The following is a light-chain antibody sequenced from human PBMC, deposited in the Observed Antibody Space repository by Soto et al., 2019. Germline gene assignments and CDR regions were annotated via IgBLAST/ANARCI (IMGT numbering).Light chain of an antibody. J-gene: IGLJ1*01. CDR2: EVY. CDR1: SSDVGGYNY. V-gene: IGLV2-8*01. CDR3: SSYVGTNSYV. Sequence: QSLLTQHPSTSGSPPHSVTISCTGTSSDVGGYNYVSWYQQHPGKAPKLIIYEVYKRPSGVPDRFSGSKSGNTAALTVSGLQAEDEADYYCSSYVGTNSYVFGTGTKVTVL.